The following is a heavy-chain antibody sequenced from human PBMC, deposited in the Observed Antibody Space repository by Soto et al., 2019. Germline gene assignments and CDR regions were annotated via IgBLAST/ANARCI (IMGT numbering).Heavy chain of an antibody. CDR3: ASSRDYYDSSGYVDY. CDR2: IYPGGSDT. Sequence: GNSLKISCKGSGYSFTSYWIGWVRQMPGKGLEWMGIIYPGGSDTRYSPSFQGQVTISADKSISTAYLQWSSLKASDTAMYYCASSRDYYDSSGYVDYWGQGTLVTVSS. CDR1: GYSFTSYW. D-gene: IGHD3-22*01. V-gene: IGHV5-51*03. J-gene: IGHJ4*02.